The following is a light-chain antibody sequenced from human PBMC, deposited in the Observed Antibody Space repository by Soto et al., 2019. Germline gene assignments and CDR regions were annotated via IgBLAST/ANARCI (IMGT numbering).Light chain of an antibody. CDR3: HQYDSSPLT. CDR1: QSVSSSY. V-gene: IGKV3-20*01. Sequence: EIVLTQSPGTLSLSPGERATLSCRASQSVSSSYLAWYQQKPGQAPRLLIYGASSRATGIPDRFSGSGSGTDFTLTIIRLEPEDFAVYYCHQYDSSPLTFGGRTKVEIK. CDR2: GAS. J-gene: IGKJ4*01.